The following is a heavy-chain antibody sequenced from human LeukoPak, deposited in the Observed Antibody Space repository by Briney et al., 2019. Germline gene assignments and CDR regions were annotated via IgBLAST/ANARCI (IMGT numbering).Heavy chain of an antibody. V-gene: IGHV3-53*01. D-gene: IGHD2-15*01. CDR2: IYSGGST. CDR3: AIGYCSGGSCYPGDDSYYGMDV. J-gene: IGHJ6*02. CDR1: GFTFSSYA. Sequence: GGSLRLSGGASGFTFSSYAMSWVRQAPGKGLEGVSVIYSGGSTYYADSVKGRFTISGDNSKNTLYLQMNSLRAEDTAVYYCAIGYCSGGSCYPGDDSYYGMDVWGQGTTVTVSS.